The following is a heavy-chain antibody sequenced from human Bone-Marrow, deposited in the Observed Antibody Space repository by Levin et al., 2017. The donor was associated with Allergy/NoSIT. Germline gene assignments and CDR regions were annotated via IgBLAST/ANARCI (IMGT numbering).Heavy chain of an antibody. Sequence: GGSLRLSCAASGFTFDNSAMHWVRQAPGKGLEWVSGISWNSGSIYYADSVKGRFTISRDNAKNSLFLQMNSLRAEDTALYYCAKEPGMATIKGFIDYWGQGTLVTVSS. CDR1: GFTFDNSA. V-gene: IGHV3-9*01. J-gene: IGHJ4*02. D-gene: IGHD5-24*01. CDR3: AKEPGMATIKGFIDY. CDR2: ISWNSGSI.